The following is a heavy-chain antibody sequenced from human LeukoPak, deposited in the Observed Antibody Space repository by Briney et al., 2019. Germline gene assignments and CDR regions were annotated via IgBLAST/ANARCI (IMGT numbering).Heavy chain of an antibody. J-gene: IGHJ4*02. V-gene: IGHV4-34*01. Sequence: SETLSLTCAVYGGSFSGYSWTWIRQPPGKSLEWVGEISPSGNTQYNPSLKSRVTISLDASKSQFYLKLNSVTAADTAVYYCARSVRSADYRLDYWGQGTLVTVSS. D-gene: IGHD4-11*01. CDR2: ISPSGNT. CDR1: GGSFSGYS. CDR3: ARSVRSADYRLDY.